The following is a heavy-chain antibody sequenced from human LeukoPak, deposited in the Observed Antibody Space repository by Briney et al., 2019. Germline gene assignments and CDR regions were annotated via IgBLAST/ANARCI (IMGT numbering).Heavy chain of an antibody. J-gene: IGHJ4*02. Sequence: GASVKVSCKASGYTFTSYGISWVRQAPGQGLEWMGWISAYNGNTNYAQKLQGRVTMTTDTSTSTAYMELRSLRSDDTAVYYCARSPRGLWFGGDDYWGQGTLVTVSS. CDR2: ISAYNGNT. V-gene: IGHV1-18*01. CDR3: ARSPRGLWFGGDDY. D-gene: IGHD3-10*01. CDR1: GYTFTSYG.